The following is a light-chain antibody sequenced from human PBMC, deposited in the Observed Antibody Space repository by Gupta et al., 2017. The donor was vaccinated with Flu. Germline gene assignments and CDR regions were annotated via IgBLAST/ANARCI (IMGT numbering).Light chain of an antibody. J-gene: IGLJ2*01. CDR1: ALPKQY. CDR3: QSADSSGTYVV. Sequence: SYQLPQPPSVSVSPGQTARIPCSGDALPKQYAYWYQQKPGQAPVLVIYEDSERPSGIPERFSGSSSGTTVTLTISGAQAEDEADYYCQSADSSGTYVVFGGGTKLTVL. CDR2: EDS. V-gene: IGLV3-25*02.